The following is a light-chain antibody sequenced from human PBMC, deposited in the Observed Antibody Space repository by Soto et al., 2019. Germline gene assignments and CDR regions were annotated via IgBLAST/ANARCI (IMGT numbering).Light chain of an antibody. CDR1: SSDVGYYNY. J-gene: IGLJ1*01. V-gene: IGLV2-8*01. Sequence: QSALTQPPSASGSPGQSVTISCTGTSSDVGYYNYVSWYQQHPGKAPKLMIYEVNKRPSGVPDRFSGSKSGNTASLTVSGLQAEDEADYYCSSHAGDNNFYVFGTGTKVTVL. CDR3: SSHAGDNNFYV. CDR2: EVN.